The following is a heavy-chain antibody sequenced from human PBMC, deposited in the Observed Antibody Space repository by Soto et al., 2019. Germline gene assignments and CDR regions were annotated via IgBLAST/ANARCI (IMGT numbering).Heavy chain of an antibody. Sequence: SETLSLTCAVSGGSLSGSHWSWIRQPPGKGPEWIGEISHTGTTSYNPSLKGRVTISVDRSKNQFSLKLSSVTAADTAVYYCARVPTPSGQGTLVTVSS. CDR1: GGSLSGSH. J-gene: IGHJ5*02. CDR2: ISHTGTT. CDR3: ARVPTP. D-gene: IGHD1-1*01. V-gene: IGHV4-34*01.